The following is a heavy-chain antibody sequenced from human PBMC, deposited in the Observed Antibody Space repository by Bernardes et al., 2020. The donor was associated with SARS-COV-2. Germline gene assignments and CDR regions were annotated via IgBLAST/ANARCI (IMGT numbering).Heavy chain of an antibody. CDR2: ISYDGSNK. CDR1: GFTFSSYG. D-gene: IGHD5-18*01. CDR3: AKSGYSYGYWIWVVDY. V-gene: IGHV3-30*18. J-gene: IGHJ4*02. Sequence: GGSLRLSRAASGFTFSSYGMHWVRQAPGKGLEWVAVISYDGSNKYYADSVKGRFTISRDNSKNTLYLQMNSLRAEDTAVYYCAKSGYSYGYWIWVVDYWGQGTLVTVAS.